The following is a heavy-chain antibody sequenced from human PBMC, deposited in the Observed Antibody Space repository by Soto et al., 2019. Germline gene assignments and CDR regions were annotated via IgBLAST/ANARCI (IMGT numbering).Heavy chain of an antibody. CDR2: INAGNGNT. CDR1: GYTFTSYA. V-gene: IGHV1-3*01. D-gene: IGHD6-6*01. CDR3: ARVRSIAARPPFGY. J-gene: IGHJ4*02. Sequence: GASVKVSCKASGYTFTSYAMHWVRQAPGQRLEWMGWINAGNGNTKYSQKFQGRVTITRDTSASTAYMELSSLRSEDTAVYYCARVRSIAARPPFGYWGQGTLVTVSS.